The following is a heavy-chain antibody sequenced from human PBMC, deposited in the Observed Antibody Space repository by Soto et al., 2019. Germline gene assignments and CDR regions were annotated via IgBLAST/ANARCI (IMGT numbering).Heavy chain of an antibody. Sequence: QITLKESGPTLVKPTQTLTLTCTFSGFSLSSTRMAVGWIRQPPGKALEWLALIYWDDDKRYSPFLKSRPTIAKDTXXNPVVLTMSNMDPVDTARYYCAHIVVAGLGYYFDYWGQGTLVTVSS. CDR1: GFSLSSTRMA. V-gene: IGHV2-5*02. CDR2: IYWDDDK. CDR3: AHIVVAGLGYYFDY. D-gene: IGHD6-19*01. J-gene: IGHJ4*02.